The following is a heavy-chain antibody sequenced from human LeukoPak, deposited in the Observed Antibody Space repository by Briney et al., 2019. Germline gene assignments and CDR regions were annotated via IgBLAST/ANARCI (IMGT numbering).Heavy chain of an antibody. V-gene: IGHV3-30-3*01. Sequence: GGSLRLSCAASGFTFSSYAMHWVRKAPGKGLEWVAVISYDGSNKYYADSVKGRFTISRDNSKNTLYLQMNSLRAEDTAVYYCARDRHYYGSGSIGGFDPWGQGTLVTVSS. CDR3: ARDRHYYGSGSIGGFDP. CDR2: ISYDGSNK. J-gene: IGHJ5*02. D-gene: IGHD3-10*01. CDR1: GFTFSSYA.